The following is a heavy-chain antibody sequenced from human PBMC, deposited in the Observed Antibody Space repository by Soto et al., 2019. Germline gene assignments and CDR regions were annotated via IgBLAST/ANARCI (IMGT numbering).Heavy chain of an antibody. CDR2: IYYSGST. J-gene: IGHJ5*02. Sequence: PSETRSLTCTVSGGSISSGDYYWSWIRQPPGKGLEWIGYIYYSGSTYYNPSLKSRVTISVDTSKNQFSLKLSSVTAADTAVYYCARDQRYCSSTSCYDWFDPWGQGTLVTVST. CDR1: GGSISSGDYY. CDR3: ARDQRYCSSTSCYDWFDP. D-gene: IGHD2-2*01. V-gene: IGHV4-30-4*01.